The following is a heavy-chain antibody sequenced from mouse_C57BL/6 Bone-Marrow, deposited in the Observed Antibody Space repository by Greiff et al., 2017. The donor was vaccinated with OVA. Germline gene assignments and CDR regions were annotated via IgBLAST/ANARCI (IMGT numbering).Heavy chain of an antibody. J-gene: IGHJ4*01. V-gene: IGHV5-4*01. CDR1: GFTFSSYA. Sequence: EVNVVESGGGLVKPGGSLKLSCAASGFTFSSYAMSWVRQTPEKRLEWVATISDGGSYTYYPDNVKGRFTISRDNAKNNLYLQMSHLKSEDTAMYYCARDADYWGQGTSVTVSS. CDR2: ISDGGSYT. CDR3: ARDADY.